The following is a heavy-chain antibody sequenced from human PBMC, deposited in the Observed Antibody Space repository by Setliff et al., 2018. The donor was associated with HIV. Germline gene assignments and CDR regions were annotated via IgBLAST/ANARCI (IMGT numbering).Heavy chain of an antibody. J-gene: IGHJ4*02. D-gene: IGHD3-22*01. CDR3: ARHSGLGGYYSPFDY. CDR2: IYYSGGT. CDR1: GGSISSSRYY. Sequence: SETLSLTCTVSGGSISSSRYYWGWIRQPPGKGLEWIGTIYYSGGTYYNPSLKSRVPISVDTSKNQFSLKLSSVTAADTTVYYCARHSGLGGYYSPFDYWGPGTLVTVSS. V-gene: IGHV4-39*01.